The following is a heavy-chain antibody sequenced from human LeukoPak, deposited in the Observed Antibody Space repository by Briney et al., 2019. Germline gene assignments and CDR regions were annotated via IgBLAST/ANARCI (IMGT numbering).Heavy chain of an antibody. V-gene: IGHV4-4*07. CDR3: ARWSGDYSFDY. D-gene: IGHD3-3*01. CDR1: GGSISSYY. CDR2: IHTSGST. J-gene: IGHJ4*02. Sequence: PSETLSLTCTVSGGSISSYYWSWTRQPAGKGLEWIGRIHTSGSTNSNPSLKSRVTMSVDTSKNQFSLKLSSVTAADTAVYYCARWSGDYSFDYWGQGTLVTVSS.